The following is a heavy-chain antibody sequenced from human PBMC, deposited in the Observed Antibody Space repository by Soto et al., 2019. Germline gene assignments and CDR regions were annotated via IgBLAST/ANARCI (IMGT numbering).Heavy chain of an antibody. J-gene: IGHJ4*02. D-gene: IGHD5-18*01. CDR1: GGSISSYY. Sequence: QVQLQESGPGLVKPSETLSLTCTVSGGSISSYYWSWIRQPPGKGLEWIGYIYYSGSTNYNPSLXRXAXIXXDTSKIQCSLKLSSVTAADTAVYYCASRYGSCFDYWGQGTLVTVSS. CDR3: ASRYGSCFDY. CDR2: IYYSGST. V-gene: IGHV4-59*08.